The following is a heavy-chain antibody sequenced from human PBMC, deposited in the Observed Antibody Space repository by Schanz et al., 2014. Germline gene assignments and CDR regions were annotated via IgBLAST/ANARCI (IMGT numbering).Heavy chain of an antibody. CDR2: ISGGGGTT. D-gene: IGHD3-10*01. V-gene: IGHV3-23*04. CDR1: GFNFSDYA. J-gene: IGHJ4*02. CDR3: AKYRGYYRVSGSYRELEY. Sequence: EVQLVESGGGLVPPGGSLRLSCAASGFNFSDYAMCWVRQAPGKGLEWVSAISGGGGTTYYTDSVKGRFTISRDNSKNTLYLQMNSLRPEDTAVYYCAKYRGYYRVSGSYRELEYWGQGTLVTVSS.